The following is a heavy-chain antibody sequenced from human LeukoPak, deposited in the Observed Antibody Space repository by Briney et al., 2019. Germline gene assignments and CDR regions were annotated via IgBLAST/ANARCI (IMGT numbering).Heavy chain of an antibody. D-gene: IGHD2-8*02. J-gene: IGHJ4*02. Sequence: ASVRLSCKASGYTFSDYYIHWLRQAPGQGLERMGWVTPQSGGTKLTQRFQDRVNLTTDTSPSTAYMELARLTSDDTAVFFCARDPYFSDAGGFTLDFWGQGTLVTVSS. V-gene: IGHV1-2*02. CDR2: VTPQSGGT. CDR1: GYTFSDYY. CDR3: ARDPYFSDAGGFTLDF.